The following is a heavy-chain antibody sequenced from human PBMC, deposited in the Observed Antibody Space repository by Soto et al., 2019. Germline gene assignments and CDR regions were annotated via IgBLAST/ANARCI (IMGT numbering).Heavy chain of an antibody. Sequence: EGQLLESGGGLVQPGGSLRLSCAASGFTFSRSDMTWVRRAPGKGLEWVASISGSGYTTNYADSVEGRFTTSRDSSKNTINLQINSLRAEDSAVYYCAKESVQRFFNYWSQGTPVTVSS. V-gene: IGHV3-23*01. CDR2: ISGSGYTT. J-gene: IGHJ4*02. CDR3: AKESVQRFFNY. CDR1: GFTFSRSD.